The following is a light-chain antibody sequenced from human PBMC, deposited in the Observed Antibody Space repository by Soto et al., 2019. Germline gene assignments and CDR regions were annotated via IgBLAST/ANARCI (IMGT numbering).Light chain of an antibody. CDR2: GAA. Sequence: DILFQQSPGTLSCRPGDTHSLYCRASQIVSSNYLAWYQQRPGQAPRLLIYGAASRAPGIPDRLSGSGSGTGFTLTISRLEPEDFAVYYCQQYGSSPITFGKGPRLEIK. J-gene: IGKJ5*01. V-gene: IGKV3-20*01. CDR3: QQYGSSPIT. CDR1: QIVSSNY.